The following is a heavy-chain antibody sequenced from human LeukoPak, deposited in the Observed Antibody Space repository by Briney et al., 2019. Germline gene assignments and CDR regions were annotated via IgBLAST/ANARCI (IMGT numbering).Heavy chain of an antibody. CDR3: ARNNGMDV. CDR2: VNRDGSVT. J-gene: IGHJ6*02. V-gene: IGHV3-7*03. CDR1: GFALSSHW. Sequence: GGSLRLSCAASGFALSSHWMTWVRQVPGRGPEWVANVNRDGSVTYYLDSVKGRFTISKDNAKNSLYLQMNSLRAEDTALYHCARNNGMDVWGQGATVIVSS.